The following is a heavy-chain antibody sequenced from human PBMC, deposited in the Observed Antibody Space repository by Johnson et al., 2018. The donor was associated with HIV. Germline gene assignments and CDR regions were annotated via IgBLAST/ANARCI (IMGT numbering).Heavy chain of an antibody. CDR2: IYSGGST. Sequence: VQLVESGGGVVQPGRSLRLSCAASGFIFSSYAVHWVRQAPGKGLEWVSVIYSGGSTYYADSVKGRFTISRDNSKNTLYLQMNSLRAEDTAVYYCAREVRKAVAGNFDIWGQGTMVTVSS. V-gene: IGHV3-NL1*01. D-gene: IGHD6-19*01. J-gene: IGHJ3*02. CDR1: GFIFSSYA. CDR3: AREVRKAVAGNFDI.